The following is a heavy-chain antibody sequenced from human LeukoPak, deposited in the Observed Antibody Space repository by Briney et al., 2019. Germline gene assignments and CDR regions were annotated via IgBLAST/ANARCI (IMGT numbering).Heavy chain of an antibody. CDR2: IKPDGSET. Sequence: GGSLRLSCAASGFMFSNYWMTWVRQVPGKGLEWEANIKPDGSETYYVDPVKGRFTISRDNAKNFLYLQMNSLRGEDAAVYYCGGFGYEAAVDLWGQGTLVTVSS. J-gene: IGHJ4*02. CDR1: GFMFSNYW. D-gene: IGHD6-13*01. V-gene: IGHV3-7*01. CDR3: GGFGYEAAVDL.